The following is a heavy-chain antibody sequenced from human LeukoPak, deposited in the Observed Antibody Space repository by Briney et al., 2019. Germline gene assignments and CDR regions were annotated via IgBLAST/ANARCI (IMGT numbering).Heavy chain of an antibody. J-gene: IGHJ5*02. Sequence: SETLSLTCAVYGGSFSGYYWSWIRQPPGKGLEWIGEINHSGSTNYNPSLKSRVTISVDTSKNQCSLKLSSVTAADTAVYYCARVHGPRYCSGGSCYPRWFDPWGQGTLVTVSS. CDR3: ARVHGPRYCSGGSCYPRWFDP. D-gene: IGHD2-15*01. CDR1: GGSFSGYY. CDR2: INHSGST. V-gene: IGHV4-34*01.